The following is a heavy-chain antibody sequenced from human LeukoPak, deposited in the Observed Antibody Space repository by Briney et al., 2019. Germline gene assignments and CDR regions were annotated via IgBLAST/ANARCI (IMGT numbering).Heavy chain of an antibody. Sequence: GGSLRLSCTASGFTFRNYAMRWVRQAPGKGLEWVSAVSGSGDYTYYADSVKGRFTISRDNSKNTLYLHMNSLRAEDTAVFYRAKAEFGSGSYYISDWGQGTLVTVSS. CDR1: GFTFRNYA. V-gene: IGHV3-23*01. CDR2: VSGSGDYT. J-gene: IGHJ4*02. CDR3: AKAEFGSGSYYISD. D-gene: IGHD3-10*01.